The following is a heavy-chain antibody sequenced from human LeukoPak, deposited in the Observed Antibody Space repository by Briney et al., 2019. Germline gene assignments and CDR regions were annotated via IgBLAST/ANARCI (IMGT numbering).Heavy chain of an antibody. Sequence: SETLSLTCTVSGGSISSYYWTWIRQPPGKGLEWIGYIYHSGTTNYNPSLKSRVTISADTSKSQFSLKPNSVTAADTAVYYCAQKAPYSPGYSQHWGQGTLVTVSS. D-gene: IGHD2-15*01. CDR1: GGSISSYY. J-gene: IGHJ1*01. CDR3: AQKAPYSPGYSQH. V-gene: IGHV4-59*01. CDR2: IYHSGTT.